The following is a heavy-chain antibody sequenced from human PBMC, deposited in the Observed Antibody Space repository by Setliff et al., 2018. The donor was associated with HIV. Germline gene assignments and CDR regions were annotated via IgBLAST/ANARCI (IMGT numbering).Heavy chain of an antibody. Sequence: SETLSLTCTVSGASISSTSYYWGWIRQPPGKGLEWIGSIYYSGSTYYNPSLKSRVTMSVDTSKNQFSLNLNSLTAADTAIYYCARGAEYPNWYFDLWGRGTLVTVSS. CDR2: IYYSGST. CDR3: ARGAEYPNWYFDL. J-gene: IGHJ2*01. V-gene: IGHV4-39*01. CDR1: GASISSTSYY.